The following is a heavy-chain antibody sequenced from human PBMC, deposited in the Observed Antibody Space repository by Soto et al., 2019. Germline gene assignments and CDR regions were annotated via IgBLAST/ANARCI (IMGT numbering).Heavy chain of an antibody. J-gene: IGHJ4*02. V-gene: IGHV3-30*18. D-gene: IGHD3-22*01. CDR2: ISYDGSNK. CDR1: GFTFSSYG. Sequence: GGSLRLSCAASGFTFSSYGMHWVRQAPGKGLEWVAVISYDGSNKYYADSVKGRFTISRDNSKNTLYLQMNSLRAEDTAVYYCAKGYYDSSGFFDYWGQGTLVTVSS. CDR3: AKGYYDSSGFFDY.